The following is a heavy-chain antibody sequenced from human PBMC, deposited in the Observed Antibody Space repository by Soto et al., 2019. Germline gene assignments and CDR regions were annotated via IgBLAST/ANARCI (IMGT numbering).Heavy chain of an antibody. J-gene: IGHJ6*03. CDR2: IYYSGST. V-gene: IGHV4-59*08. Sequence: PSETMSLTCTVAGGSISSYYWSCIRQPPGKGLEWIGYIYYSGSTNYNPSLKSRVTISVDTSKNQFSLKLSSVTAADTAVYYCARHPLYCSGGSCHTYYYMDVWGKGTTVTVSS. D-gene: IGHD2-15*01. CDR3: ARHPLYCSGGSCHTYYYMDV. CDR1: GGSISSYY.